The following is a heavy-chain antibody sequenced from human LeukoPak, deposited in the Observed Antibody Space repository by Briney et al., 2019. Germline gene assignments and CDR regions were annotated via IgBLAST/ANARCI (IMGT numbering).Heavy chain of an antibody. J-gene: IGHJ6*02. CDR1: GFTFSNYA. D-gene: IGHD3-10*01. V-gene: IGHV3-23*01. CDR2: ISGSGGST. CDR3: AKDIADYASGSAPCGMDV. Sequence: GGSLRLSCAASGFTFSNYAMTWVRQAPGKGREWVSAISGSGGSTYYAGSVKGRFTISRDNSKNTLYLQTHSLRAEDTAVYYCAKDIADYASGSAPCGMDVWGQGTPVTVSS.